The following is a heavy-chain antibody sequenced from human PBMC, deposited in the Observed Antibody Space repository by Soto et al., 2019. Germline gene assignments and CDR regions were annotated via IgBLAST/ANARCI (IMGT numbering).Heavy chain of an antibody. Sequence: QVQLQQWGAGLLKPSETLSLTCAVYGGSFSGYYWSWIRQPPGKGLEWIGEINHSGSTNYNPSLKSRVTISVETSKNQFSLKLSSVTAADTDVYYCARVTLGGYFDYWGQGTLVTVSS. J-gene: IGHJ4*02. D-gene: IGHD3-16*01. CDR2: INHSGST. V-gene: IGHV4-34*01. CDR3: ARVTLGGYFDY. CDR1: GGSFSGYY.